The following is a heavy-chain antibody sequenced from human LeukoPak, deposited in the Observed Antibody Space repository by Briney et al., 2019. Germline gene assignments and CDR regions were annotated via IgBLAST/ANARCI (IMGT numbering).Heavy chain of an antibody. CDR2: ITGNGFET. J-gene: IGHJ4*02. CDR3: AREGLERIFHFDY. CDR1: GFTFDSHA. Sequence: PGGSLRLSCAASGFTFDSHAMAWVRQAPGAGREWVSGITGNGFETFYADPVRGRFTISRDNSKNTLYLQMNSLRAEDTALYYGAREGLERIFHFDYWGQGTLVTVSS. V-gene: IGHV3-23*01. D-gene: IGHD1-1*01.